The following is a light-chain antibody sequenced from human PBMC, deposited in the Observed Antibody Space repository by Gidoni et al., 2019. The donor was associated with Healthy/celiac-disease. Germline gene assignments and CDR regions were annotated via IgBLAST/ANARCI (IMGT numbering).Light chain of an antibody. Sequence: EIVMTQSPDSLSVSLGERATLNCKSSQSVLYSANNKNYLAWYQQKPGQPPKLLIYWASTRESGVPDRFSGSGSGTDFTLTISSLQAEDVAVYYCQQYYSTPNTFGGGTKLEIK. CDR1: QSVLYSANNKNY. CDR2: WAS. J-gene: IGKJ4*01. V-gene: IGKV4-1*01. CDR3: QQYYSTPNT.